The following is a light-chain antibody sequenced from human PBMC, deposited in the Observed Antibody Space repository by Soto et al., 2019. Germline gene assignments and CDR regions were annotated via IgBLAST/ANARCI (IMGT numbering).Light chain of an antibody. CDR3: CSYAGSGTDPYV. V-gene: IGLV2-23*01. J-gene: IGLJ1*01. Sequence: QSALTQPASVSGSPGQSITISCTGTSSDIGTYNLVSWYQHYPGKAPKLMIYEGIKRPSGVSNRFSGSKSGNTAFLTISGLQAEDEADYYCCSYAGSGTDPYVFGSGTKVTVL. CDR1: SSDIGTYNL. CDR2: EGI.